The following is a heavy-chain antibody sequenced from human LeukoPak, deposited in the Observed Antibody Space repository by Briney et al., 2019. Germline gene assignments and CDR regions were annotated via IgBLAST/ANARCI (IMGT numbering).Heavy chain of an antibody. D-gene: IGHD3-10*01. V-gene: IGHV3-66*01. CDR3: ARDFGGVASDY. CDR2: IYSGGST. J-gene: IGHJ4*02. CDR1: GFTVSSNY. Sequence: GGSLRLSCAAPGFTVSSNYMSWVRQAPGKGLEWVSVIYSGGSTYYADSVKGRFTISRDNSKNTLYLQMNSLRAEDTALYYCARDFGGVASDYWGQGTLVTVSS.